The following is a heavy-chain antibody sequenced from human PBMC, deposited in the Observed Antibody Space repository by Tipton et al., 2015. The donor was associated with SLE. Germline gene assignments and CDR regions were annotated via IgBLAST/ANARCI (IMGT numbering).Heavy chain of an antibody. CDR3: ARDLRDPHIDGEAFDF. Sequence: LVQSGPEVKVSCKASGGTFSNYAFTWVRRAPGQGLEWMGWINTKTGNPTYAQGFTGRFVFSLDTSVSTVYLQISALKAEDTAVYFCARDLRDPHIDGEAFDFWGQGTLVTVSS. CDR1: GGTFSNYA. D-gene: IGHD4-17*01. J-gene: IGHJ4*02. CDR2: INTKTGNP. V-gene: IGHV7-4-1*02.